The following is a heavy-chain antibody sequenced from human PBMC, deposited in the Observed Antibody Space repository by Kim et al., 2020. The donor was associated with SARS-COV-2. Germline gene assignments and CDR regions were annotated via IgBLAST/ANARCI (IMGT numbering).Heavy chain of an antibody. V-gene: IGHV1-24*01. CDR3: ATTGPFGETLVGGLDP. Sequence: ASVKVSCKVSGYTLNELSIHWVRQAPGKGPEWMGGFDREDGEAKYAQKFQGRLTMTDDTSADTAFLTLSSLRFEDTAVYYCATTGPFGETLVGGLDPWGQGTLVTVTS. J-gene: IGHJ5*02. D-gene: IGHD3-10*01. CDR2: FDREDGEA. CDR1: GYTLNELS.